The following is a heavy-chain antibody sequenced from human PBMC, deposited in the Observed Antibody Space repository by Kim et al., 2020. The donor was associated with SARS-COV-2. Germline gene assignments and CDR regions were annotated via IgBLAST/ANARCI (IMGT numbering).Heavy chain of an antibody. CDR2: ISYDGGNK. D-gene: IGHD3-10*01. CDR3: AISFSGRPPNYYYYMDV. Sequence: GGSLRLSCAASGFAFSSNAMHWVRQAPGKGLEWVAIISYDGGNKYYADSVKGRFTSSRDNSKNTLYLQMNSLRAVDTAVYYCAISFSGRPPNYYYYMDVWSKGTTVTVYS. J-gene: IGHJ6*03. V-gene: IGHV3-30-3*01. CDR1: GFAFSSNA.